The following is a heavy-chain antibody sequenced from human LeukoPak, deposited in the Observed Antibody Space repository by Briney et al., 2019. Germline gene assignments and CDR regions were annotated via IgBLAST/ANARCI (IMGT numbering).Heavy chain of an antibody. Sequence: SETLSLTCAVYGGSFSGYYWSWLRQPPWKGLERIGEINHSGSTNYNPSLKSRVTISVDTSKNQFSLKLSSVTAADTAVYYCARGSWYDPNWFDPWGQGTLVTVSS. CDR3: ARGSWYDPNWFDP. V-gene: IGHV4-34*01. CDR2: INHSGST. D-gene: IGHD6-13*01. J-gene: IGHJ5*02. CDR1: GGSFSGYY.